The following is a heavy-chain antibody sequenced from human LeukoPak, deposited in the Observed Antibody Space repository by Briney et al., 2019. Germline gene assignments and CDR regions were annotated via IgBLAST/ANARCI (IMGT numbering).Heavy chain of an antibody. J-gene: IGHJ4*02. CDR1: GFTFSSYA. Sequence: PGGSLRLSCAASGFTFSSYAMSWVRQAPGKGLEWVSAISGSGSNTYYADSVKGRFTMSRDNSKNTLHLQMNSLRAEDTAVYFCAKFGYYDSSGYDGWGQGTLVTVSS. D-gene: IGHD3-22*01. CDR2: ISGSGSNT. V-gene: IGHV3-23*01. CDR3: AKFGYYDSSGYDG.